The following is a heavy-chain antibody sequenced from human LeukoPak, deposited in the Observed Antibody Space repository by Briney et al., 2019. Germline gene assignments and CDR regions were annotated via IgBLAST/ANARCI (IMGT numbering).Heavy chain of an antibody. D-gene: IGHD5-24*01. J-gene: IGHJ4*02. CDR2: IKQDGSEK. V-gene: IGHV3-7*01. CDR3: AKDPRDGYNNYFDY. CDR1: GFTFSRYW. Sequence: GGSLRLSCAASGFTFSRYWMNWVRQAPGKGLEWVANIKQDGSEKHYVESVKGRFIISRDNAHNSMDLQMNSLRVEDTAVYYCAKDPRDGYNNYFDYWGQGTLVAVSS.